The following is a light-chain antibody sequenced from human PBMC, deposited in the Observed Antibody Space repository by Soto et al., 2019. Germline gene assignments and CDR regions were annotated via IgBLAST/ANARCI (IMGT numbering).Light chain of an antibody. J-gene: IGKJ5*01. CDR1: QSISSY. Sequence: DIQMTQSPSSLSASVGDRVTITCXASQSISSYLNWYQQKPGKAPKLLIYAASSLQSGVPSRFSGSGSGTDFTLTISSLQPEDFATYYCQQSYSTPPITFGQGTRL. CDR2: AAS. V-gene: IGKV1-39*01. CDR3: QQSYSTPPIT.